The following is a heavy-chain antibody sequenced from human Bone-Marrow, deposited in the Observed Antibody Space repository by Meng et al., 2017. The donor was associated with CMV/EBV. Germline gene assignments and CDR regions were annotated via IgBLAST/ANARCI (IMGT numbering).Heavy chain of an antibody. CDR1: GVSISTHY. J-gene: IGHJ4*02. V-gene: IGHV4-59*07. CDR2: IHYTGRA. D-gene: IGHD1-1*01. Sequence: VPLQPPRTGCLQPSDTLSLTCGVSGVSISTHYWSWIRQTPGKGLEWIASIHYTGRADYSPSLKSRVTVSVDTSDSQLSLKLSSVTTADTAMYYCAERGGGYWGQGILVTVSS. CDR3: AERGGGY.